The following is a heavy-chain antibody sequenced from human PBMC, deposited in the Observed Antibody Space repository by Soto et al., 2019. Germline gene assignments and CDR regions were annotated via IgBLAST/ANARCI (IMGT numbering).Heavy chain of an antibody. CDR2: IWYDGSNK. J-gene: IGHJ6*02. CDR3: ARDGGKDYDLYYGMDV. D-gene: IGHD4-17*01. CDR1: GFTFSSYG. V-gene: IGHV3-33*01. Sequence: GGSLRLSCAASGFTFSSYGMHWVRQAPGKGLEWVTVIWYDGSNKYYADSVKGRFTISRDNSKNTLYLQMNSLRAEDTAVYYCARDGGKDYDLYYGMDVWGQGTTVTVSS.